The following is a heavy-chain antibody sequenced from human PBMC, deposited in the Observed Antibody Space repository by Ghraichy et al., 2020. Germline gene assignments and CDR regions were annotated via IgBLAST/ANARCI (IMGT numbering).Heavy chain of an antibody. Sequence: GSLRLSCAVYGGSFSGYYWSWIRQPPGKGLEWIGEINHSGSTNYNPSLKSRVTISVDTSKNQFSLKLSSVTAADTAVYYCARRYYDFWSGYPYWFDPWGQGTLVTVSS. CDR2: INHSGST. CDR3: ARRYYDFWSGYPYWFDP. J-gene: IGHJ5*02. D-gene: IGHD3-3*01. V-gene: IGHV4-34*01. CDR1: GGSFSGYY.